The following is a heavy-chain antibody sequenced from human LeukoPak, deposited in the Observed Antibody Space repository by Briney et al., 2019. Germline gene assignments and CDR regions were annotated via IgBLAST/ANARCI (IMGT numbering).Heavy chain of an antibody. CDR3: AKTLFYDSSGYPIPNYYGMDV. J-gene: IGHJ6*02. Sequence: GGSLRLSCAASGFTFSSYAMSWVRQAPGKGLEWVSAISGGGGSTYYADSVKGRFTISRDNSKNTLYLQMNSLRAEDTAVYYCAKTLFYDSSGYPIPNYYGMDVWGQGTTVTVSS. CDR2: ISGGGGST. D-gene: IGHD3-22*01. V-gene: IGHV3-23*01. CDR1: GFTFSSYA.